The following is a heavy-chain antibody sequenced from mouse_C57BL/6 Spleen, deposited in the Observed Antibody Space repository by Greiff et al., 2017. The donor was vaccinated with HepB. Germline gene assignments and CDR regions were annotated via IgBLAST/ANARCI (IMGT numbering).Heavy chain of an antibody. J-gene: IGHJ3*01. CDR3: AREGYYCIPFAY. CDR1: GYTFTSYW. CDR2: IDPSDSYT. D-gene: IGHD2-3*01. V-gene: IGHV1-50*01. Sequence: QVQLQQPGAELVKPGASVKLSCKASGYTFTSYWMQWVKQRPGQGLEWIGEIDPSDSYTNYNQKFKGKATLTVDTSSSTAYMQLSSLTAEDSAVYYCAREGYYCIPFAYWGQGTLVTVSA.